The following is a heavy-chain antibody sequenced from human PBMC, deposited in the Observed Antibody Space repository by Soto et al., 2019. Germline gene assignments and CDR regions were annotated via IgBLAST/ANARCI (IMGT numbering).Heavy chain of an antibody. J-gene: IGHJ4*02. V-gene: IGHV3-30*18. CDR1: GFTFSSYG. D-gene: IGHD3-3*01. Sequence: QVQLVESGGGVVQPGRSLRLSCAAAGFTFSSYGMHWVRQAPGKGLEWEAVISYDGSNKYYADSVKGRFTISRDNSKNTLYLHMNSLRAEDTAVYYCAKVRGNYDFWSGYYDYWGQGTLVTVSS. CDR3: AKVRGNYDFWSGYYDY. CDR2: ISYDGSNK.